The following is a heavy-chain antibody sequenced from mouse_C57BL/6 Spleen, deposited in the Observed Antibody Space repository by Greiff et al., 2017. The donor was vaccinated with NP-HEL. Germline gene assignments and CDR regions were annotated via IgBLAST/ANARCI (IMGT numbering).Heavy chain of an antibody. CDR1: GYTFTDYY. Sequence: QVQLKQSGAELVRPGASVKLSCKASGYTFTDYYINWVKQRPGQGLEWIARIYPGSGNTYYNEKFKGKATLTAEKSSSTAYMQLSSLTSEDSAVYFCARWDYYGSSPYAMDYWGQGTSVTVSS. CDR2: IYPGSGNT. D-gene: IGHD1-1*01. CDR3: ARWDYYGSSPYAMDY. V-gene: IGHV1-76*01. J-gene: IGHJ4*01.